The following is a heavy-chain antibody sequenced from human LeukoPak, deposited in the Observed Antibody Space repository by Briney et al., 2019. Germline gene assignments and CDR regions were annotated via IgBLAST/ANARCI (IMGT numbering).Heavy chain of an antibody. CDR2: IYYSGTT. CDR1: GDSISSSSYY. Sequence: PSETLSLTCTVSGDSISSSSYYSGWIRQPPGKGLEWIGNIYYSGTTYYNPSLKSRVTISVDTSRNQFSLKLSSVTAADTAVYYCARKGSAKTFDIWGQGTLVTVSS. V-gene: IGHV4-39*01. J-gene: IGHJ4*02. CDR3: ARKGSAKTFDI.